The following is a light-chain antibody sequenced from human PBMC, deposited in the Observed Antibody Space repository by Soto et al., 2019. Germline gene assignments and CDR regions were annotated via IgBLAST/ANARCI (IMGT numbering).Light chain of an antibody. CDR2: NNN. J-gene: IGLJ2*01. V-gene: IGLV1-44*01. CDR3: AAWDDSLNGHVV. CDR1: SSNIGSNT. Sequence: QPVLTQPPSASATPGQRVTISCSGSSSNIGSNTVNWYQQLTGTAPKLLISNNNQRPSGVPDRFSGSKSGTSASLAISGLQSEYEADYYCAAWDDSLNGHVVFGGGTKLTVL.